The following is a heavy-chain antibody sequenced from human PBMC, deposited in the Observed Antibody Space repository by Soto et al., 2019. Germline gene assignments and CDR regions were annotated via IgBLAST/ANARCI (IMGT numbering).Heavy chain of an antibody. J-gene: IGHJ5*02. CDR1: EFTFSKYW. CDR2: INMDGTKT. CDR3: ARDYYYDSRSSSVNWFDP. Sequence: PGGSPRLSCVASEFTFSKYWMHWVRQAPGKGLVWVSRINMDGTKTAYADSVKGRFTVSRDNANNTLYLQMNSLGVEDTAVYYCARDYYYDSRSSSVNWFDPWGQGTLVTVSS. D-gene: IGHD3-22*01. V-gene: IGHV3-74*01.